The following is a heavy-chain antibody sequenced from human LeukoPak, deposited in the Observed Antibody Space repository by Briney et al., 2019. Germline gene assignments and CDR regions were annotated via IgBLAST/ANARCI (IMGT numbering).Heavy chain of an antibody. Sequence: GGSLRLSCAASGFTFSSYAMHWVRQAPGKGLEWVAVISYDGSNKYYADSVKGRFTISRDNSKNTLYLQMNSLRAEDTAVYYCAREKLYSDFPDYWGQGTLVTVSS. CDR2: ISYDGSNK. D-gene: IGHD2-2*02. V-gene: IGHV3-30-3*01. CDR1: GFTFSSYA. CDR3: AREKLYSDFPDY. J-gene: IGHJ4*02.